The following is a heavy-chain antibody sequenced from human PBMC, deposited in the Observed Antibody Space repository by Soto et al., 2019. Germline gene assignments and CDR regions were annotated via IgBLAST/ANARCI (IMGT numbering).Heavy chain of an antibody. J-gene: IGHJ5*02. CDR1: GFTFRSYS. CDR2: ISSSSTSI. V-gene: IGHV3-21*01. D-gene: IGHD4-4*01. Sequence: GGSLRLSCAASGFTFRSYSMNWVRQAPGQGLEWVSSISSSSTSIYYADSLKGRFTISRDNAKNSLFLQMNSLRAEDTAVYYCARGSTVTSGRRWFDPWGRGTLVTVSS. CDR3: ARGSTVTSGRRWFDP.